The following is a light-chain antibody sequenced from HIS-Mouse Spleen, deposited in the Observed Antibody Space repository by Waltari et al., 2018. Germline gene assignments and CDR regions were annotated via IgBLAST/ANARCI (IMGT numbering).Light chain of an antibody. V-gene: IGKV1-9*01. J-gene: IGKJ1*01. Sequence: DIQLTQSPSFLSASVGDRVTITCRASQGISSYLAWYQQKPGQAPKLLIYAASTLQSVVPSRFSGSGSGTEFTLTISSLQPEDFATYYCQQLNSYPPTFGQGTKVEIK. CDR1: QGISSY. CDR2: AAS. CDR3: QQLNSYPPT.